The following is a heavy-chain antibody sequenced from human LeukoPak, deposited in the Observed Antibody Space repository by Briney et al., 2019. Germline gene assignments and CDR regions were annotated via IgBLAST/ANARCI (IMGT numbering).Heavy chain of an antibody. D-gene: IGHD1-14*01. CDR2: MYYSGNS. Sequence: SETPSLTCNISGVPITDYYCSWIRLAQRPGLEWIGYMYYSGNSNSNPSLEGRVTMSADTSTNQFSLRLTSVTAADTAIYYCARELPSTGNWFDPWGQGILVTVSS. V-gene: IGHV4-59*01. J-gene: IGHJ5*01. CDR3: ARELPSTGNWFDP. CDR1: GVPITDYY.